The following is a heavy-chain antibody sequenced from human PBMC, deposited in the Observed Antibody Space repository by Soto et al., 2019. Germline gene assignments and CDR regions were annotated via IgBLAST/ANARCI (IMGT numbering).Heavy chain of an antibody. CDR3: AKSGYSYGFDY. V-gene: IGHV3-30*18. Sequence: QVQLVESGXXXVQPGRSLRLSCAASGFTFSSYGMHWVRQAPGKGLEWVAVISYDGSNKYYADSVKGRFTISRDNSKNTLYLQMNSLRAEDTAVYYCAKSGYSYGFDYWGQGTLVTVSS. J-gene: IGHJ4*02. CDR1: GFTFSSYG. D-gene: IGHD5-18*01. CDR2: ISYDGSNK.